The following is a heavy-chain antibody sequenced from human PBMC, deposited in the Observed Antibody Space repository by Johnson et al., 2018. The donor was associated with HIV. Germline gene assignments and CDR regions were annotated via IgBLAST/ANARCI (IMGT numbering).Heavy chain of an antibody. CDR1: GFTFSDYY. D-gene: IGHD5-12*01. J-gene: IGHJ3*02. V-gene: IGHV3-11*04. CDR2: ISTSGSTK. Sequence: QVQLVESGGGLVKPGGSLRLSCAASGFTFSDYYMSWIRQAPGKGLEWVSYISTSGSTKYYADSVKGRFTISRDNSKNTLYLQMNSLRAEDTAVYYCARVKVATINAFDIWGQGTMVTVSS. CDR3: ARVKVATINAFDI.